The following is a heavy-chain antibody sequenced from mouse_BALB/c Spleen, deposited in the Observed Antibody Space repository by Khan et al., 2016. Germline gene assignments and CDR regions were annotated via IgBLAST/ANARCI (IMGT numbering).Heavy chain of an antibody. CDR3: APGTRRAWFAY. CDR2: ILPGSGST. J-gene: IGHJ3*01. Sequence: QVQLQQSGTELMKPGASVKISCKATGYTFSSYWTEWVKQRPGHGLEWIGDILPGSGSTYYNERFKGKATFTADTSSNTAYMQLSSLTSEDSAVYYCAPGTRRAWFAYWGQGTLVTGAA. V-gene: IGHV1-9*01. D-gene: IGHD4-1*01. CDR1: GYTFSSYW.